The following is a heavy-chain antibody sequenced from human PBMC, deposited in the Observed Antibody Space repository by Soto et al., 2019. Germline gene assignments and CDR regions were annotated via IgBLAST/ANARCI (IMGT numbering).Heavy chain of an antibody. Sequence: SLKISCAASGFTFDDYAMHWVRQAPGKGLEWVSGISWNSGSIGYADSVKGRFTISRDNAKNSLYLQMNSLRAEDTALYYCAKDIGRSSGYYYGAFDIWGQGTMVTVSS. V-gene: IGHV3-9*01. CDR2: ISWNSGSI. J-gene: IGHJ3*02. CDR3: AKDIGRSSGYYYGAFDI. D-gene: IGHD3-22*01. CDR1: GFTFDDYA.